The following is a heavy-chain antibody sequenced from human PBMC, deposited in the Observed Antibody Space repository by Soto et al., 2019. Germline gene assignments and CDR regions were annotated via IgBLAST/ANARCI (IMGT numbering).Heavy chain of an antibody. V-gene: IGHV3-30*18. CDR2: ISYDGSNK. D-gene: IGHD1-26*01. CDR3: AKELAGFTYCPNKYYEYMDV. Sequence: QVEVVESGGGVVQSGGSLRLSCVASGFTFRSYGMHWVRQAPGKGLEWVAVISYDGSNKYYADSVKGRFTISRDNSKNTLYLQMNSLKAEDTALYYCAKELAGFTYCPNKYYEYMDVCGKGTAVTVSS. CDR1: GFTFRSYG. J-gene: IGHJ6*03.